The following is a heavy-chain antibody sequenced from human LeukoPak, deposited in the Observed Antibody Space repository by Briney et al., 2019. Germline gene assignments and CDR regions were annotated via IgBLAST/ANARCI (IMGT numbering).Heavy chain of an antibody. J-gene: IGHJ4*02. V-gene: IGHV4-59*01. Sequence: SETLSLTCTVSGGSISPFYWNWIRQPPGKGLEWIGYIYYTGGTSYSPSLNSRATISVDTSKNQISLKLNSVTAADTAVYYCARGLTGSYYFDYWGQGTLVTVSP. CDR1: GGSISPFY. CDR3: ARGLTGSYYFDY. CDR2: IYYTGGT. D-gene: IGHD1-26*01.